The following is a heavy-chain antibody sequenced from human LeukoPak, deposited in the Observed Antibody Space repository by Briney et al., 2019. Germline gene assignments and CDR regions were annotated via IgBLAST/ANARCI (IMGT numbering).Heavy chain of an antibody. V-gene: IGHV1-8*01. Sequence: GASVKVSCKASEYTFTTYDINWVRQATGQGLEWMRWMNPKSGNTGYAQKFQGRVTMTRNTSISTAYMELSSLRSEDTAVYYCARRNSAQRPPRTMDVWGQGTTVTVSS. CDR1: EYTFTTYD. CDR2: MNPKSGNT. CDR3: ARRNSAQRPPRTMDV. J-gene: IGHJ6*02. D-gene: IGHD6-25*01.